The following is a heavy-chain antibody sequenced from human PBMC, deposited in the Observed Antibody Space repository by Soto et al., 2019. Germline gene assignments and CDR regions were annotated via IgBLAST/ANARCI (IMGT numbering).Heavy chain of an antibody. Sequence: PSETLSITCSVSSASLSSSTYYWSWIRQPPGRGPEWIGSIYYSGNTYYKPSLKSRVSISIDTSRNQSSLKLTSVTAADTGVYYCASSSPFHYWGPGILVTVSS. CDR3: ASSSPFHY. V-gene: IGHV4-39*01. D-gene: IGHD6-6*01. CDR1: SASLSSSTYY. J-gene: IGHJ4*02. CDR2: IYYSGNT.